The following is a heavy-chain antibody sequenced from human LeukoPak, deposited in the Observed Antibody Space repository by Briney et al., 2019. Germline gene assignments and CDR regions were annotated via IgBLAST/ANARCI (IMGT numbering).Heavy chain of an antibody. J-gene: IGHJ4*02. CDR1: GFTFSDYY. CDR2: ISSIGNTT. CDR3: ARDGGSSWYFDY. V-gene: IGHV3-11*04. D-gene: IGHD6-13*01. Sequence: PGGSLRLSCAASGFTFSDYYMSWIRQAPGKGLECVSYISSIGNTTYHADSVKGRFTISRDNAKNSLYLQMSSLRAEDTAVYYCARDGGSSWYFDYWGQGTLVTVSS.